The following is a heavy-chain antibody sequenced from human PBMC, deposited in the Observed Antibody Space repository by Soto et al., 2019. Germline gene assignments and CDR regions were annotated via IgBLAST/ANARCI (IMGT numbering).Heavy chain of an antibody. V-gene: IGHV4-30-2*05. J-gene: IGHJ4*02. CDR3: ARELFGYFDY. Sequence: KPSETLSLTCAVSGGSISSGGYSWSWIRQPPGKGLEWIGYIYYSGSTYYNPSLKSRVTISVDTSKNQFSLKLSSVTAADTAVYYCARELFGYFDYWGQGTLVTVSS. CDR2: IYYSGST. CDR1: GGSISSGGYS. D-gene: IGHD3-10*01.